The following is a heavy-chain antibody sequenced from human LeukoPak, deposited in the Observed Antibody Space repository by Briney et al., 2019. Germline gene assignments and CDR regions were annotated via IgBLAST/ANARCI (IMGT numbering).Heavy chain of an antibody. D-gene: IGHD6-13*01. V-gene: IGHV3-23*01. CDR1: GFTFSRYA. CDR2: ISGSGGST. Sequence: GGSLRLSCEASGFTFSRYAMSWVRQATGKGLESVTSISGSGGSTSSADSVKGRFTISRDNSKNTLYLQMNSLRAEDTAVYYCAKGGIASPGFDYWGQGTLVTVSS. J-gene: IGHJ4*02. CDR3: AKGGIASPGFDY.